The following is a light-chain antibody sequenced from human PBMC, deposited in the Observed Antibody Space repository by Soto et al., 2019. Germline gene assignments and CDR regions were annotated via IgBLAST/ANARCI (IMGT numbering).Light chain of an antibody. CDR2: GAS. V-gene: IGKV3-20*01. CDR3: QQYDNSLYT. J-gene: IGKJ2*01. CDR1: QSVSSTY. Sequence: EIGLTQSPGTLALSPGERATLSCRARQSVSSTYLAWYQQKPGQAPRLLIYGASSRATGIPDRFSGSGSGTDCTLTISRLEPEDFAVYYCQQYDNSLYTFGQGTKLEIK.